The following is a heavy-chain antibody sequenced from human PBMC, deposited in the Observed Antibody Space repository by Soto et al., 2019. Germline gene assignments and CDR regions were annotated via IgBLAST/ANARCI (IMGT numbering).Heavy chain of an antibody. V-gene: IGHV1-18*04. J-gene: IGHJ4*02. CDR2: ISAYSGNT. D-gene: IGHD3-3*01. CDR3: ARAATTFGVVTKIDF. CDR1: GYSFTDYG. Sequence: QVNLVQSGPEVKKPGASVRVSCRASGYSFTDYGVTWVRQAPGQGLEGMGWISAYSGNTHYAQKFQDRVTMTTDASTTTAYMELRSLTSDDTAVYYCARAATTFGVVTKIDFWGQGALVTVSS.